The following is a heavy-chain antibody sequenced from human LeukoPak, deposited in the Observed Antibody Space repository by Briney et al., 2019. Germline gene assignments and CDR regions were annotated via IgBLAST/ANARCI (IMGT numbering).Heavy chain of an antibody. D-gene: IGHD3-22*01. V-gene: IGHV1-46*01. CDR1: GYTFTSYY. CDR3: ARDLFGVFQGDSSGYSHDAFDI. CDR2: INPSGGST. J-gene: IGHJ3*02. Sequence: GASVKVSCKASGYTFTSYYMHWVRQAPGQGLEWMGIINPSGGSTSYAQKFQGRVTMTTDTSTSTAYMELRSLRSDDTAVYYCARDLFGVFQGDSSGYSHDAFDIWGQGTMVTVSS.